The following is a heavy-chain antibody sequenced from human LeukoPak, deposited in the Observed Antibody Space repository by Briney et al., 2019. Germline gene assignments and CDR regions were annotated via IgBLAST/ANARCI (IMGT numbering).Heavy chain of an antibody. Sequence: PGGSLRLSCAASGFTFSSYSMNWVRQAPGKGLEWVSSISSSSSYIYYADSVKGRFTISRDNAKNSLYLQMDSLRAEDTAVYYCARGVSYDFWSGYYRPYYYYGMDVWGQGTTVTVSS. D-gene: IGHD3-3*01. V-gene: IGHV3-21*01. CDR1: GFTFSSYS. J-gene: IGHJ6*02. CDR2: ISSSSSYI. CDR3: ARGVSYDFWSGYYRPYYYYGMDV.